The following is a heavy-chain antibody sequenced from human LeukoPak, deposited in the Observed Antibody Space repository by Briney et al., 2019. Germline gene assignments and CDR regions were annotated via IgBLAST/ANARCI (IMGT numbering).Heavy chain of an antibody. CDR2: ISGSGGST. J-gene: IGHJ4*02. V-gene: IGHV3-23*01. CDR1: GFTFSSYA. Sequence: GGSLRLSCAASGFTFSSYAMSWVRHGTGKGLELVSAISGSGGSTYYADSVKGRFTISRDNSKNTLYLQMNSLRAEDTAVYYCAKDQLRYFDWSAPYYFDYWGQGTLVTVSS. D-gene: IGHD3-9*01. CDR3: AKDQLRYFDWSAPYYFDY.